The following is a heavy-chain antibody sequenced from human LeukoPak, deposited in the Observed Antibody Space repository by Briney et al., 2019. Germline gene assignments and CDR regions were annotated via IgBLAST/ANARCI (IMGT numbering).Heavy chain of an antibody. V-gene: IGHV4-34*01. J-gene: IGHJ3*02. CDR2: INHSGST. Sequence: PSETLSLTCAVYGGSFSGYYWSWIRQPPGKGLEWIGEINHSGSTNYNPSLKRRVTISVDTSKNQFSLELSSVTAADTAVYYCARARGGTVASNDAFDIWGQGTMVTVSS. CDR3: ARARGGTVASNDAFDI. D-gene: IGHD4-23*01. CDR1: GGSFSGYY.